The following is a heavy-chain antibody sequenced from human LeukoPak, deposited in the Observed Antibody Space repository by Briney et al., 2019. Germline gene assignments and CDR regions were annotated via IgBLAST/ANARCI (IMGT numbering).Heavy chain of an antibody. J-gene: IGHJ5*02. CDR3: ARDSSSGWYWFDP. D-gene: IGHD6-19*01. CDR1: GCPLSSYA. V-gene: IGHV3-48*04. Sequence: GGSLRLSCAASGCPLSSYAMSWVRQAPGKGLEWASYISSSGSTIYYADSVKGRFTISRDNAKNSLYLQMNSLRAEDTAVYYCARDSSSGWYWFDPWGQGTLVTVSS. CDR2: ISSSGSTI.